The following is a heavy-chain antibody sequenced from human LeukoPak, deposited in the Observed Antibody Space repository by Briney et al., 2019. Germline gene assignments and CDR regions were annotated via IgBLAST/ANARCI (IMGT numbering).Heavy chain of an antibody. CDR1: GGPISSSSYY. CDR2: ISYSGST. CDR3: SSPGGKNHCSTPDYSFDY. V-gene: IGHV4-39*01. D-gene: IGHD4-23*01. J-gene: IGHJ4*02. Sequence: SETLSLTCTVSGGPISSSSYYWGWIRQPPGKGLEWIGSISYSGSTYYTPSLKSRVTISVDTSKNQVSLKLTSVTATDTAVYFLSSPGGKNHCSTPDYSFDYWGQGTLVTVSS.